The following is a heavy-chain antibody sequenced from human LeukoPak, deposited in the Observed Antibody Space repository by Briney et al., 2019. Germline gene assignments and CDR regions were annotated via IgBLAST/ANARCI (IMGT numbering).Heavy chain of an antibody. D-gene: IGHD5-12*01. Sequence: GGSLRLSCAASGFTFSNYGMNWVRQAPGKGLEWVSYISSSSDAIYYADSVKGRFTISRDNAKNSLYLEMNSLRDEDTAVYYCARAMKSGYDYWGQGTLVIVSS. J-gene: IGHJ4*02. CDR2: ISSSSDAI. V-gene: IGHV3-48*02. CDR1: GFTFSNYG. CDR3: ARAMKSGYDY.